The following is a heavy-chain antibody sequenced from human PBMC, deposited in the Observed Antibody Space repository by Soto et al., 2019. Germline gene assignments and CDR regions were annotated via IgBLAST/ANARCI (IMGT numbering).Heavy chain of an antibody. V-gene: IGHV1-8*01. CDR1: GSTFTSYD. J-gene: IGHJ4*02. CDR3: ARERGYSGYDPFDY. Sequence: ASVKVSCKASGSTFTSYDINWVRQATGQGLEWMGWMNPNSGNTGYAQKFQGRVTMTRNTSISTAYMELSSLRSEDTAVYYCARERGYSGYDPFDYWGQGTLVTVSS. CDR2: MNPNSGNT. D-gene: IGHD5-12*01.